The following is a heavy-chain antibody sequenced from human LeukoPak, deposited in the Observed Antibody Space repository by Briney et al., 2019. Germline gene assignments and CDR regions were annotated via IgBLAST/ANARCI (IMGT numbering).Heavy chain of an antibody. J-gene: IGHJ4*02. Sequence: PGGSLRLSCAASGFTFSSYGMHWVRQAPGKGLGWVAVISYDGSNKYYADSVKGRFTISRDNSKNTLYLQMNSLRAEDTAVYYCAKEGCSSTSCYADYWGQGTLVTVSS. CDR3: AKEGCSSTSCYADY. D-gene: IGHD2-2*01. V-gene: IGHV3-30*18. CDR2: ISYDGSNK. CDR1: GFTFSSYG.